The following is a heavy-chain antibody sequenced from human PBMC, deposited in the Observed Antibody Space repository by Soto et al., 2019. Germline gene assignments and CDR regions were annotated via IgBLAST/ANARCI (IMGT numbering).Heavy chain of an antibody. CDR2: IYYSGST. CDR3: ARLYTGYEAFDY. Sequence: PSETLSLTCSVSGGSINSGDYYWSWTRQSPGKGLEWIGYIYYSGSTYYNPSLKSRSTISIDTSKNQFFLDVDSVTAADTAVYYCARLYTGYEAFDYWGQGTLVTVSS. D-gene: IGHD5-12*01. CDR1: GGSINSGDYY. J-gene: IGHJ4*02. V-gene: IGHV4-30-4*01.